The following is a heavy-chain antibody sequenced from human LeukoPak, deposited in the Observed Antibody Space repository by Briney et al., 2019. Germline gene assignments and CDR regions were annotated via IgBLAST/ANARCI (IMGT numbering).Heavy chain of an antibody. D-gene: IGHD6-13*01. CDR2: IYYSGST. V-gene: IGHV4-59*12. Sequence: SETLSLTCTVSGGSISSYYWSWIRQPPGKGLEWIGYIYYSGSTNYNPSLKSRVTISVDKSKNQFSLKLGSVTAADTAVYYCARSDPWAIAAAGGYFDLWGRGTLVTVSS. CDR1: GGSISSYY. CDR3: ARSDPWAIAAAGGYFDL. J-gene: IGHJ2*01.